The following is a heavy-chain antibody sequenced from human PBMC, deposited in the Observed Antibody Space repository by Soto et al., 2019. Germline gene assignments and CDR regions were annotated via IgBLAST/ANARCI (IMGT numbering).Heavy chain of an antibody. Sequence: QITLKESGPTLMKPTQTLTLTCTFSGFSLSTRGVGVAWIRQPPGKALEWLALIFWDDDKWYNPSLKSRLTIPEDXXKNQVVLIMTNMDPVDTATYYCAHRPRGYAYYFDFWGQGTLVTVSS. CDR3: AHRPRGYAYYFDF. D-gene: IGHD5-12*01. J-gene: IGHJ4*02. CDR2: IFWDDDK. V-gene: IGHV2-5*02. CDR1: GFSLSTRGVG.